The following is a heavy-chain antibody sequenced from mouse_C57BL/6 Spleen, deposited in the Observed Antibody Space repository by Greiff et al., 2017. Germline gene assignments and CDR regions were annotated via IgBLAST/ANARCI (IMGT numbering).Heavy chain of an antibody. J-gene: IGHJ4*01. Sequence: QVQLQQPGAELVKPGASVKLSCKASGYTFTSYWMHWVKQRPGQGLEWIGMIHPNSGSTNYNEKFKSKVTLTVDKSSSTAYMQLSSLTSEDSAVYYCARSPEGYYAMDYWGQGTSVTVSS. CDR2: IHPNSGST. V-gene: IGHV1-64*01. CDR1: GYTFTSYW. CDR3: ARSPEGYYAMDY.